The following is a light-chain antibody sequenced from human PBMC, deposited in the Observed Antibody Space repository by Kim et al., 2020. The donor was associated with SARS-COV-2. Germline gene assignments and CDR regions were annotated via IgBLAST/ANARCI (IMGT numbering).Light chain of an antibody. CDR3: KSRGSSGARVV. CDR2: DNN. CDR1: SLRSLS. Sequence: LGQTVRTTCPGDSLRSLSATWYHQKPGQAPLLFIYDNNKRPSALPARLSGSSSGNTASPTITGAQAEDEADYYFKSRGSSGARVVFGGGTQLTVL. V-gene: IGLV3-19*01. J-gene: IGLJ2*01.